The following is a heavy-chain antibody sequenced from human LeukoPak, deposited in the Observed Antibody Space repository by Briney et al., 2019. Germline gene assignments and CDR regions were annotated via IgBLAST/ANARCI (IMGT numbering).Heavy chain of an antibody. CDR2: IIPIFGTA. D-gene: IGHD6-13*01. V-gene: IGHV1-69*06. CDR3: ARGLQLVLFYFDY. J-gene: IGHJ4*02. Sequence: ASVKVSCKASGGTFSSYAISWVRQAPGQGLEWMGGIIPIFGTANYAQKFQGRVTITADKSTSTAYMELSSLRSEDTAVYYCARGLQLVLFYFDYWGQGTLVTVSS. CDR1: GGTFSSYA.